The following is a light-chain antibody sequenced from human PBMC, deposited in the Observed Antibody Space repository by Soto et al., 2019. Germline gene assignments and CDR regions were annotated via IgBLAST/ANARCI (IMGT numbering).Light chain of an antibody. V-gene: IGKV1-39*01. J-gene: IGKJ5*01. CDR1: HTITTS. CDR2: AAS. Sequence: DIQMTQSPSSLAVSVRDIVTISWQTSHTITTSLNWYRQKPGKAPDLLIYAASSLQSGIPSRFGGRGSGTDFTLTITGLQPEDFATYYCQQNYSLPITFGQGTRLEIK. CDR3: QQNYSLPIT.